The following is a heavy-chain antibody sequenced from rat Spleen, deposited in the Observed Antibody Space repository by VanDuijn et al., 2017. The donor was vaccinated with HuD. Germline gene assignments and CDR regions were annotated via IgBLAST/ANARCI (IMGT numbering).Heavy chain of an antibody. CDR2: ISYDGSSI. CDR1: GFTFSDYN. D-gene: IGHD4-3*01. J-gene: IGHJ2*01. V-gene: IGHV5-7*01. CDR3: ARHNSGYGDY. Sequence: EVQLVESGGGLVQPGRSLKLSCAASGFTFSDYNMAWVRQAPKKGLEWVATISYDGSSIYYRDSVKGRFTISRDNAKSTLYLQMDSLRSEDTATYYCARHNSGYGDYWGQGVMVTVSS.